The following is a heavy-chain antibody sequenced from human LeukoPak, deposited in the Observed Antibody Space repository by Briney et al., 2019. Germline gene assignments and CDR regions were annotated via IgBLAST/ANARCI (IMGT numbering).Heavy chain of an antibody. V-gene: IGHV4-59*01. J-gene: IGHJ5*02. Sequence: KPSETLSLTCTVSGGSISSYYWSWIRQPPGKGLEWIGYIYYSGSTNYNPSLKSRVTISVDTSKNQFSLKLSSVTASDTAVYYCARTSHYYDSSGYYPWGQGTLVTASS. CDR2: IYYSGST. D-gene: IGHD3-22*01. CDR1: GGSISSYY. CDR3: ARTSHYYDSSGYYP.